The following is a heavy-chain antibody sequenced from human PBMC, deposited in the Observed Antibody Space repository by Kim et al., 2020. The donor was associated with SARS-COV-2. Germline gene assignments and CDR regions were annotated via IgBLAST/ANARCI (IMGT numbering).Heavy chain of an antibody. V-gene: IGHV3-53*01. J-gene: IGHJ4*02. CDR3: VREQQDDSTVY. D-gene: IGHD3-22*01. CDR2: IFSGGGS. Sequence: GGSLRLSCAASGFAVRSHYMSWVRQAPGKGLEWVSVIFSGGGSNYADSVKGRFTISRDKSKNTLYLQMNSLRAEDTAVYYCVREQQDDSTVYWGQGTLVTVSS. CDR1: GFAVRSHY.